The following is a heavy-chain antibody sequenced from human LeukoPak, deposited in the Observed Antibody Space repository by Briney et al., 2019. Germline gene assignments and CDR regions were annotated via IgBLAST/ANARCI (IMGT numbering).Heavy chain of an antibody. CDR1: GGSISSSTYY. D-gene: IGHD6-6*01. J-gene: IGHJ1*01. CDR2: IYYSGST. Sequence: SETLSLTCIVSGGSISSSTYYWGWIRQPPGRGLDWIGSIYYSGSTYYNPSLKSRVTISVDTSKNQFSLNLNSVTAADTAVYYCARGGAARLHFQNWGQGTLVTVSS. CDR3: ARGGAARLHFQN. V-gene: IGHV4-39*07.